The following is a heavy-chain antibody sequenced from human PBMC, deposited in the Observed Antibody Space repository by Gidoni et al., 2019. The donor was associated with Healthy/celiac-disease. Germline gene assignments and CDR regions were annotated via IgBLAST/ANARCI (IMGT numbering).Heavy chain of an antibody. J-gene: IGHJ4*02. CDR3: ARDVLGYCSGGSCYFDY. V-gene: IGHV3-21*01. D-gene: IGHD2-15*01. CDR1: GFTFSSYS. Sequence: EVQLVESGGGLVTPGGSLRLSCAASGFTFSSYSMNWVRQAPGKGLEWVSSISSSSSYIYYADSVKGRFTISRDNAKNSLYLQMNSRRAEDTAVYYCARDVLGYCSGGSCYFDYWGQGTLVTVSS. CDR2: ISSSSSYI.